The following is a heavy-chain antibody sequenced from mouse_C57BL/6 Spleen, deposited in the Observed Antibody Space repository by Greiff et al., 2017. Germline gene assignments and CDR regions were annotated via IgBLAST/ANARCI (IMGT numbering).Heavy chain of an antibody. J-gene: IGHJ1*03. CDR2: IWTGGGT. CDR1: GFSLTSYA. CDR3: ARKKYYSNYWYFDV. Sequence: VKLMESGPGLVAPSQSLSITCTVSGFSLTSYAISWVRQPPGKGLEWLGVIWTGGGTNYNSALKSRLSISKDNSKSQVFLKMNSLQTDDTARYYCARKKYYSNYWYFDVWGTGTTVTVSS. V-gene: IGHV2-9-1*01. D-gene: IGHD2-5*01.